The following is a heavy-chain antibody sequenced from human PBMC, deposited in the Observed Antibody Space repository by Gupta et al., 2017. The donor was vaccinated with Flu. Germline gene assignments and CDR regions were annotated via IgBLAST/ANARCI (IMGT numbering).Heavy chain of an antibody. J-gene: IGHJ6*03. CDR1: Y. CDR3: AREITDNDGVFFYYYIDV. CDR2: IYDGGNT. Sequence: YWTWIRQYPGKGLEWMGYIYDGGNTDYNPSLKSRITISLDTSKNQFSLRLTSMTAADTAVYYCAREITDNDGVFFYYYIDVWGKGTTVTVSS. V-gene: IGHV4-31*02. D-gene: IGHD2-8*01.